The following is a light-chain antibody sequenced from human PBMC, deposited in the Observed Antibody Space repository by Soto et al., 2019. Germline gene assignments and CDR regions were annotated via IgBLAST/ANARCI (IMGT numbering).Light chain of an antibody. Sequence: EMGLTQSPGNLSLSPGERATLSCRASQSVSSNYLAWYQQKPGQAPRLLIYGASSRATGIPDRFSGSGSGTDYTLNITRLEPEDFAVYYCQQYGSSPPMYTFGHGNKLEIK. CDR1: QSVSSNY. J-gene: IGKJ2*01. CDR2: GAS. V-gene: IGKV3-20*01. CDR3: QQYGSSPPMYT.